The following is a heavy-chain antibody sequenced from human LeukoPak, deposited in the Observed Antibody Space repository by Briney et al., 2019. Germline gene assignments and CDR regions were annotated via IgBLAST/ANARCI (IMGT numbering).Heavy chain of an antibody. V-gene: IGHV1-3*03. Sequence: GASVKVSCKAPGYTFTSYAMHWVRQAPGQRLEWMGWINAGNGNTKYSQEFQGRVAITRDTSASTAYMELSSLRSEDMAVYYCARDRYGYSYGAYYYMDVWGKGTTVTVSS. D-gene: IGHD5-18*01. CDR2: INAGNGNT. CDR3: ARDRYGYSYGAYYYMDV. CDR1: GYTFTSYA. J-gene: IGHJ6*03.